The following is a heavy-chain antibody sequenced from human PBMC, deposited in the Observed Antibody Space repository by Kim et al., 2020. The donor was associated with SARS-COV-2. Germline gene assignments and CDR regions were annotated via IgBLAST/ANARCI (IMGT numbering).Heavy chain of an antibody. D-gene: IGHD5-12*01. CDR3: ARDPPGPDYSFDP. J-gene: IGHJ3*01. Sequence: SETLSLTCIVSGDAISDRYWSWIRQAPGKGLEWIGYVDYSGSTNSNPSLKSRVSISVDTSKRQFSLELSSVTAADTAVYYCARDPPGPDYSFDPWGQGTMVTVS. CDR1: GDAISDRY. CDR2: VDYSGST. V-gene: IGHV4-59*11.